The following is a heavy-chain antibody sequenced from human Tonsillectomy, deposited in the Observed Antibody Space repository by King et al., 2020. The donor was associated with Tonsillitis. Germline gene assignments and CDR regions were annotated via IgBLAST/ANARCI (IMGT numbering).Heavy chain of an antibody. Sequence: VQLVESGAEVKKPGESLKMSCKGSAYRFTSYLIGWVRQMPGKGLEWLGIIFPGDSDTRYSPAFQGQVTISADKSISTAYLQWSSLKASDTAMYYCARFSGSYVSASDVWGQGTTVTVSS. CDR3: ARFSGSYVSASDV. J-gene: IGHJ6*02. CDR1: AYRFTSYL. CDR2: IFPGDSDT. V-gene: IGHV5-51*01. D-gene: IGHD1-26*01.